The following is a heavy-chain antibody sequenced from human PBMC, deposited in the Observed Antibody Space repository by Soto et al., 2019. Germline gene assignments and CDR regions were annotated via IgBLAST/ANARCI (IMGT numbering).Heavy chain of an antibody. CDR2: IIPIFGTA. V-gene: IGHV1-69*06. CDR1: GFTVSSYA. Sequence: VASVKVSCKASGFTVSSYAISWVRQAPGQGLEWMGGIIPIFGTANYAQKFQGRVTITADKSTSTAYMELSSLGSEDTAAYYCARAPYDFWSGYYWGYNWFDHWGQGTLVTVS. J-gene: IGHJ5*02. D-gene: IGHD3-3*01. CDR3: ARAPYDFWSGYYWGYNWFDH.